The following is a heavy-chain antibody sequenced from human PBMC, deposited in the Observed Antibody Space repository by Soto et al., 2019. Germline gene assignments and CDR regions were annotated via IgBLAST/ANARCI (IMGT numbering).Heavy chain of an antibody. CDR3: ASRQITPPTRRAPSARGCMEH. D-gene: IGHD2-15*01. CDR2: IWNDGNGY. J-gene: IGHJ6*02. CDR1: GFNFNNYG. V-gene: IGHV3-33*01. Sequence: QVQLVESGGGVVQPGRSLRLSCAASGFNFNNYGMHWVRQAPGKGLEWVAVIWNDGNGYYYANSVKGRFTISRDNSKNTLFVELSGLRAADTAVYYCASRQITPPTRRAPSARGCMEHWGQGTKVTVAS.